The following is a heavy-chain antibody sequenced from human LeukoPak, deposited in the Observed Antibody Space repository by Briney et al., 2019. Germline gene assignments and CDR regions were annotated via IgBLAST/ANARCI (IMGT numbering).Heavy chain of an antibody. CDR2: INPNSGNT. D-gene: IGHD6-25*01. CDR1: GYTFTGYY. CDR3: AREGAAAEDVNWFDP. J-gene: IGHJ5*02. V-gene: IGHV1-2*02. Sequence: ASVKVSCKASGYTFTGYYMHWVRQAPGQGLEWMGWINPNSGNTHYAQKFQDRVTMTRDTSISTAYMELNSLRSDDTAVYYCAREGAAAEDVNWFDPWGQGTLVTVSS.